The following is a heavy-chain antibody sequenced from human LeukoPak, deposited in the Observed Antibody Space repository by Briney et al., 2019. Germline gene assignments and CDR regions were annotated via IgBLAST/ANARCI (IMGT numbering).Heavy chain of an antibody. CDR2: IDPNSGGT. Sequence: ASVKVSCKASGYTFTGYYMHWVRQAPGQGREWMGWIDPNSGGTNYAQKFQGRVTMTRDTSISTAYMELSRLRSDDTAIYYCAKSRGSYNFDYWGQGTLATVSS. CDR1: GYTFTGYY. J-gene: IGHJ4*02. V-gene: IGHV1-2*02. CDR3: AKSRGSYNFDY. D-gene: IGHD5-24*01.